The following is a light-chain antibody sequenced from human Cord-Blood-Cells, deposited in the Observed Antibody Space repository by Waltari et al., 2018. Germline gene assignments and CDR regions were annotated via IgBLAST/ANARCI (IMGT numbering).Light chain of an antibody. CDR1: QIISIY. CDR3: QQSYSTPLT. J-gene: IGKJ4*01. Sequence: DIQMSQSPSSLSASVRDRVTITCRASQIISIYLNWYQQKPGKAPKLLIYAESSLQSGVPSRFSGSGSGTDFTLTISSLQSEDFATYYCQQSYSTPLTFGGGTKVEIK. CDR2: AES. V-gene: IGKV1-39*01.